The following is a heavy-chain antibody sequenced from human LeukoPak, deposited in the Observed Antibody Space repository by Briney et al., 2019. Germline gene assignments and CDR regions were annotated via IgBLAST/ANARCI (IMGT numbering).Heavy chain of an antibody. CDR1: GGSISSGDYY. CDR3: ARDLGGHRSLNWFDP. CDR2: IYYSGST. V-gene: IGHV4-31*03. Sequence: PSQTLSLTCTVSGGSISSGDYYWSWIRQHPGKGLEWIGYIYYSGSTYHNPSLKSRVTISVDTSKNQFSLKLSSVTAADTAVYYCARDLGGHRSLNWFDPWGQGTLVTVSS. J-gene: IGHJ5*02. D-gene: IGHD1-26*01.